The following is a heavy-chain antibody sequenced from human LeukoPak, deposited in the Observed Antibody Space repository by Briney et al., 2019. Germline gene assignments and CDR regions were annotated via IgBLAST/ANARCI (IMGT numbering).Heavy chain of an antibody. CDR1: GGSISSGGYY. J-gene: IGHJ4*02. CDR2: IYYSGST. V-gene: IGHV4-31*03. D-gene: IGHD3-22*01. CDR3: AKYYYDSSGYYFFDY. Sequence: SQTLSLACTVSGGSISSGGYYWSWIRQHPGKGLEWIGYIYYSGSTYYNPSLKSRVTISVDTSKNQFSLKLSSVTAADTAVYYCAKYYYDSSGYYFFDYWGQGTLVTVSS.